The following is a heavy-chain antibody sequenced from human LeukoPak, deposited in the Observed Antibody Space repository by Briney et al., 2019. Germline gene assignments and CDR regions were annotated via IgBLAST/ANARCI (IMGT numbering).Heavy chain of an antibody. CDR2: ISSSSSYI. CDR3: ARGATYAYYFDF. Sequence: PGGSLRLSCAASGFTFSNYSMNWVRQAPGKGLEWVSSISSSSSYIYYADSVKGRFTISRDNAKNTLYLQINSLRAEDTAVYYCARGATYAYYFDFWGQGSLVTVSS. J-gene: IGHJ4*02. D-gene: IGHD1-26*01. CDR1: GFTFSNYS. V-gene: IGHV3-21*04.